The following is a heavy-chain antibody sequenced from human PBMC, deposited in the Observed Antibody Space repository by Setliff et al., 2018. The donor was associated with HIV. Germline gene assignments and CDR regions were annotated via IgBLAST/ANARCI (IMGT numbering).Heavy chain of an antibody. J-gene: IGHJ2*01. V-gene: IGHV4-34*01. CDR1: GGSFSGYY. D-gene: IGHD3-10*01. CDR3: ARNMVRGANYWYFDL. CDR2: INHSGTT. Sequence: SETLFLTCAVYGGSFSGYYWSWIRQPPGKGLEWIGEINHSGTTNYNPSLKSRVTISVDTSKNQFSLKLSSVTAADTAVYYCARNMVRGANYWYFDLWGRGTLVTVSS.